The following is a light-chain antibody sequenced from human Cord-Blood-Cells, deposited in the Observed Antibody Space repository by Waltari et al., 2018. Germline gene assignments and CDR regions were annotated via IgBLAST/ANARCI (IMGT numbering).Light chain of an antibody. CDR1: SSDVGCYTL. CDR2: EVS. CDR3: CSYAGSSTWV. J-gene: IGLJ3*02. V-gene: IGLV2-23*02. Sequence: QSALTQPASVSGSPGPSIPIPFPGTSSDVGCYTLVSWYQQHPGKAPKLMIYEVSKRPSGVSNRFSGSKSGNTASLTISGLQAEDEADYYCCSYAGSSTWVFGGGTKLTVL.